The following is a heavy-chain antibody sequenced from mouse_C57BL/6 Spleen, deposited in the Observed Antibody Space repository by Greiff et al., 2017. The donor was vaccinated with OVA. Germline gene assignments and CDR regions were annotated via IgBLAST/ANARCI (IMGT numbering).Heavy chain of an antibody. CDR3: ARWDSNYWYFDV. D-gene: IGHD2-5*01. V-gene: IGHV1-50*01. CDR1: GYTFTSYW. Sequence: QVQLQQSGAELVKPGASVKLSCKASGYTFTSYWMQWVKQRPGQGLEWIGEIDPSDSYTNYNQKFKGKATLTVDTSSSTAYMQLSSLTSEDSAVYYCARWDSNYWYFDVWGTGTTVTVSS. J-gene: IGHJ1*03. CDR2: IDPSDSYT.